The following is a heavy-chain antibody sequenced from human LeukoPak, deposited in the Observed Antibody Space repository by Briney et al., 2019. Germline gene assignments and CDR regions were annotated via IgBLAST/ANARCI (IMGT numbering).Heavy chain of an antibody. CDR3: ARDGWYGDYIDY. Sequence: PSETLSFTCTVSGGSISNYWSWIRQPAGKGLEWIGRIYTSGSTNYNPSLKSRVTMSVDTSKNQFSLKLSSVTAADTAVYYCARDGWYGDYIDYWGQGTLVTVSS. CDR2: IYTSGST. CDR1: GGSISNY. J-gene: IGHJ4*02. D-gene: IGHD6-19*01. V-gene: IGHV4-4*07.